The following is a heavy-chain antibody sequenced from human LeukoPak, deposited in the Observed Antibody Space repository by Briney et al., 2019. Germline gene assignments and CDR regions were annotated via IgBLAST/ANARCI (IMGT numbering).Heavy chain of an antibody. Sequence: ASVKVSCKASGYTFTSYGISWVRQAPGQGLEWMGWISAYNGNTNYAQKLQGRVTMTTDTSTSTAYMELRSLRSDDTAVYYCAREAYGSGSYYPSHWGQGTLVTASS. CDR1: GYTFTSYG. J-gene: IGHJ4*02. D-gene: IGHD3-10*01. CDR3: AREAYGSGSYYPSH. V-gene: IGHV1-18*01. CDR2: ISAYNGNT.